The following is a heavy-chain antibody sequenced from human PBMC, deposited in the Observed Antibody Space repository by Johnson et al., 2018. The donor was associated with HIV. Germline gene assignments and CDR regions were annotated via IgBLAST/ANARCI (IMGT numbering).Heavy chain of an antibody. D-gene: IGHD3-16*01. CDR3: AREGEPDGFDI. V-gene: IGHV3-7*01. CDR1: GFTFSDFR. CDR2: INVDGREK. J-gene: IGHJ3*02. Sequence: VQLVESGGGLVLPGGSLRLSCTASGFTFSDFRMSWVRQAPGRGLEWVANINVDGREKYYVDSVEGRFTISRENAKNSLYLQMNSLRAEDTAVYYCAREGEPDGFDIWGQGTMVTVSS.